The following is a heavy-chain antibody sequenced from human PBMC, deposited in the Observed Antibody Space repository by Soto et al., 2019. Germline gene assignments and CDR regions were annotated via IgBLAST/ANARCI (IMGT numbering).Heavy chain of an antibody. Sequence: PGESLKISCQFSGYTFSNFWIGWVRQLPGQVLEWMGIIYPGDHETRYSPSFLGKVTISAETSINTAYLQWSSLEASDSAFYFCARSTRSSPYFEFWGQGALVIVS. D-gene: IGHD6-13*01. V-gene: IGHV5-51*01. CDR2: IYPGDHET. CDR1: GYTFSNFW. CDR3: ARSTRSSPYFEF. J-gene: IGHJ4*02.